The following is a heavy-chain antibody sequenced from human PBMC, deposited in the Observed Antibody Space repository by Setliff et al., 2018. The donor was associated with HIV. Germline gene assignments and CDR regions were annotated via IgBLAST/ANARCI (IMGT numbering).Heavy chain of an antibody. CDR1: GGSISTSNW. Sequence: SETLSLTCTVSGGSISTSNWWGWIRQTPGEGLEWIGYIYYSGSTNYNPSLKSRVTMSLDTSKNQFSLKLNSVTALDTAVYYCARGRGGSSSWPIDYWGQGTLVTVSS. V-gene: IGHV4-28*06. CDR3: ARGRGGSSSWPIDY. CDR2: IYYSGST. J-gene: IGHJ4*02. D-gene: IGHD6-13*01.